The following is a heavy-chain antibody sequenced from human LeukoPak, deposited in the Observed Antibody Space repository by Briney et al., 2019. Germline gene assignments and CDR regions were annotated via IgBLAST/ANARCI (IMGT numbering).Heavy chain of an antibody. Sequence: PGGSLRLSCAASGFTFSSYGMHWVRQAPGKGLKWVAVIWYDGSNKYYADSVKGRFTISRDNSKNTLYLQMNSLRAEDTAVYYCAKGELLTKPFDYWGQGTLVTVSS. CDR1: GFTFSSYG. CDR2: IWYDGSNK. V-gene: IGHV3-33*06. D-gene: IGHD1-26*01. J-gene: IGHJ4*02. CDR3: AKGELLTKPFDY.